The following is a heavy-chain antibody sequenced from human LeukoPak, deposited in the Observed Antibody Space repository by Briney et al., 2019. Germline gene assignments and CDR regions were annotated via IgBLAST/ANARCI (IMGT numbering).Heavy chain of an antibody. Sequence: SETLSLTCSVSGGSFSSTSYYWGWIRQPPGKGLEWIANIYHTGSTYYNPSLKSRVIISVDTSANQFSLNLNSVTAADTAVYYCARPIRSRDNNWFDPWGQGILVTVSS. CDR3: ARPIRSRDNNWFDP. D-gene: IGHD3-10*01. J-gene: IGHJ5*02. CDR1: GGSFSSTSYY. V-gene: IGHV4-39*01. CDR2: IYHTGST.